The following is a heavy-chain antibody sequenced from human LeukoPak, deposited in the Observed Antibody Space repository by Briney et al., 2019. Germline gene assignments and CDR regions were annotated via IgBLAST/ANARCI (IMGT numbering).Heavy chain of an antibody. CDR2: ISSSGDNT. Sequence: GGSLRLSCRVSGFIFSSYTMSWVRQAQGKGLEWVSGISSSGDNTYYADSVKGRFTISRDNAKNSLYLQMNSLRAEDTAVYYCARDSAGWNYYYYYYMDVWGKGTTVTVSS. V-gene: IGHV3-23*01. CDR1: GFIFSSYT. D-gene: IGHD1-1*01. CDR3: ARDSAGWNYYYYYYMDV. J-gene: IGHJ6*03.